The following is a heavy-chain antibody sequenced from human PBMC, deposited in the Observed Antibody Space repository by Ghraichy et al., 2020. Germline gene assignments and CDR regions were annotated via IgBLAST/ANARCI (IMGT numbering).Heavy chain of an antibody. V-gene: IGHV1-69*04. J-gene: IGHJ5*02. Sequence: SVKVSCKASGGTFSSYAISWVRQAPGQGLEWMGRIIPILGIANYAQKFQGRVTITADKSTSTAYMELSSLRSEDTAVYYCAREKGQWLVRGWFDPWGQGTLVTVSS. D-gene: IGHD6-19*01. CDR2: IIPILGIA. CDR3: AREKGQWLVRGWFDP. CDR1: GGTFSSYA.